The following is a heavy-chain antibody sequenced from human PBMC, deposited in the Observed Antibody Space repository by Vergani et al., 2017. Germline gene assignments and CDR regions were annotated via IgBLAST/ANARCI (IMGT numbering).Heavy chain of an antibody. CDR2: ISGSGGST. J-gene: IGHJ4*02. D-gene: IGHD2-2*01. V-gene: IGHV3-23*01. Sequence: EVQLLESGGGLVQPGGSLRLSCAASGFTFSSYAMSWVRQAPGKGLEWVSAISGSGGSTYYADSVKGRFTISRDNSKNTLYLQMNSLGAEDTAVYYCAKAFVVVPAALPYFDYWGQGTLVTVSS. CDR3: AKAFVVVPAALPYFDY. CDR1: GFTFSSYA.